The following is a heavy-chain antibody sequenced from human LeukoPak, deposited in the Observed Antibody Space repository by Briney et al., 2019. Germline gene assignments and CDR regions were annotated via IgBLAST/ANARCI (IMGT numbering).Heavy chain of an antibody. CDR1: GFTFSSYE. J-gene: IGHJ4*02. V-gene: IGHV3-48*03. D-gene: IGHD2-21*02. CDR3: AGDHPRYNDCWDY. CDR2: ISSSGSTI. Sequence: PGGSLRLSCATSGFTFSSYEMNWVRQAPGKGLEWVSYISSSGSTIYYADSVKGRFTISRDNAKNSLYLQMNSLRAEDTAVYYCAGDHPRYNDCWDYWGQGTLVTVSS.